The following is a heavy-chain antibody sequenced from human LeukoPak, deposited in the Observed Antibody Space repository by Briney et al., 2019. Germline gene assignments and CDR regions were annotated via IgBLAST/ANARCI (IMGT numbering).Heavy chain of an antibody. CDR3: AREGPAASTFFCYFMDV. D-gene: IGHD2-2*01. Sequence: SETLSLTCTVSGDSLSNYYWSWIRQPAGKGLEWIGRMYTSGATNYNPSLKSRATMSVDTSKNQLSLRLSSVTAADRAVYYCAREGPAASTFFCYFMDVWGKGTTVTVSS. CDR2: MYTSGAT. J-gene: IGHJ6*03. V-gene: IGHV4-4*07. CDR1: GDSLSNYY.